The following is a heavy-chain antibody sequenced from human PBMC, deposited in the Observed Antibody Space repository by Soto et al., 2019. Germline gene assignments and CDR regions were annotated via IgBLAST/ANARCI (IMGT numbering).Heavy chain of an antibody. Sequence: PSETLSLTCTVSGGSVSSGSYDWSWIRQPPGKGLEWIGYIYYSGSTNYNPSLKSRVTISVDTSKNQFSLKLSSVTAADTAVYYCARVGGSYYDDAFDIWGQGTMVTVSS. V-gene: IGHV4-61*01. CDR3: ARVGGSYYDDAFDI. J-gene: IGHJ3*02. D-gene: IGHD1-26*01. CDR1: GGSVSSGSYD. CDR2: IYYSGST.